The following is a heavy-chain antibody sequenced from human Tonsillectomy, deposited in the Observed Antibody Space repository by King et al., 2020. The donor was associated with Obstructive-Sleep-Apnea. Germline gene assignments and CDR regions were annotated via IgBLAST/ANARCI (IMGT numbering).Heavy chain of an antibody. D-gene: IGHD6-13*01. V-gene: IGHV1-69*04. CDR1: GGTFSSYA. CDR3: AKTGSYSSSWYDWYFDL. CDR2: IIPILGVA. J-gene: IGHJ2*01. Sequence: QLVQSGAEVKKPGSSVKVSCKASGGTFSSYAISWLRQAPGQGLEWMGGIIPILGVANYAQKFQGRVTITADKSTSTAYMDLSSLRSEDTAVYYCAKTGSYSSSWYDWYFDLWGRGTLVTVSS.